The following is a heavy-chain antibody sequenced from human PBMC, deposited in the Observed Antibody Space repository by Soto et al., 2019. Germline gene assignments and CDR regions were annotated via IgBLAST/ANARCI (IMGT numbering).Heavy chain of an antibody. D-gene: IGHD4-17*01. CDR1: GGSISSYY. Sequence: ETLSLTCTVSGGSISSYYWSWIRQPPGKGLEWIGYIYYSGSTNYNPSLKSRVTISVDTSKNQFSLKLSSVTAADTAVYYCARASQMTTVTNFDYWGQGTLVTVSS. CDR2: IYYSGST. V-gene: IGHV4-59*01. J-gene: IGHJ4*02. CDR3: ARASQMTTVTNFDY.